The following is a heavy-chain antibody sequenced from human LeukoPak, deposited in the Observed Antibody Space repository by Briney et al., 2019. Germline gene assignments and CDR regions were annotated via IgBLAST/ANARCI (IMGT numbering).Heavy chain of an antibody. CDR2: IKEDESKK. CDR1: GFTFSNYW. Sequence: GGSLRLSCAASGFTFSNYWMSWVRQAQGKGLEWVANIKEDESKKYYVDSVKGRFTISRDNAKNSLYLQMNSLRAEDTAVYYCARDGRDGYIDYWRQGTLVTVSS. J-gene: IGHJ4*02. D-gene: IGHD5-24*01. V-gene: IGHV3-7*01. CDR3: ARDGRDGYIDY.